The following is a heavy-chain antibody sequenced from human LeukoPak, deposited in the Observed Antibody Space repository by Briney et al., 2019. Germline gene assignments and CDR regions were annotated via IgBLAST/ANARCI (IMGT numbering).Heavy chain of an antibody. CDR3: ARWVTAMVTGYFDY. CDR2: ISSSGSTI. CDR1: GFTFSDYY. V-gene: IGHV3-11*01. Sequence: PGGSLRLSCAASGFTFSDYYMSWIRQAPGKGLEWVSYISSSGSTIYYADSVKGRFTISRDNAKNSLYLQMNSLRAEVTAVYYCARWVTAMVTGYFDYWGQGTLVTVSS. J-gene: IGHJ4*02. D-gene: IGHD5-18*01.